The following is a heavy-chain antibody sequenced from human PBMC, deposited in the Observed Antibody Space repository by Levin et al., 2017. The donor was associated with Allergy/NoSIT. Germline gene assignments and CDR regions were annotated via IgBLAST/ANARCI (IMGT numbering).Heavy chain of an antibody. D-gene: IGHD2-8*02. CDR3: ARVSEYSTGDAWYDALDI. CDR1: GFIISSYW. Sequence: GESLKISCAASGFIISSYWMNWVRQSPGKGLEWVANINQDGKKNYYVDSVKGRFTISRDNAKNSLYLQMNSLRAGDTAVYYCARVSEYSTGDAWYDALDIWGQGIMVTVSS. CDR2: INQDGKKN. V-gene: IGHV3-7*01. J-gene: IGHJ3*02.